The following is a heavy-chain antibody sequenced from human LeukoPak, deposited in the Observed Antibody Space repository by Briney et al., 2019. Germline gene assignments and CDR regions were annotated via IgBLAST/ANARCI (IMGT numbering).Heavy chain of an antibody. V-gene: IGHV4-59*01. D-gene: IGHD3-22*01. CDR3: ARRRATYYYDSSGHRAFDI. J-gene: IGHJ3*02. CDR2: IYYSGST. CDR1: GGSISSYY. Sequence: PSETLSLTCTVSGGSISSYYWSWIRQPPGKGLERIGYIYYSGSTNYNPSLKGRVTISVDTSKNQFSLKLSSVTAADTAVYYCARRRATYYYDSSGHRAFDIWGQGTMVTVSS.